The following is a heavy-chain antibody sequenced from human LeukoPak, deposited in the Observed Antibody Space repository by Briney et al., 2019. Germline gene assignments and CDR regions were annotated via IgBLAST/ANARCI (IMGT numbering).Heavy chain of an antibody. J-gene: IGHJ5*02. CDR1: GGSISSSSYY. CDR2: IYYSGST. V-gene: IGHV4-39*01. CDR3: ARHVDANYDFWSGSFDP. D-gene: IGHD3-3*01. Sequence: SETLSLTCTVSGGSISSSSYYWGWIRQPPGKGLEWIGSIYYSGSTYYNPSLKSRVTISVDTSKNQFSLKLSSVTAADTAVYHCARHVDANYDFWSGSFDPWGQGTLVTVSS.